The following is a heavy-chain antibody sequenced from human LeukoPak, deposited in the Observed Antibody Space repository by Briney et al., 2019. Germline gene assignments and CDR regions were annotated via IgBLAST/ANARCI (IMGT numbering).Heavy chain of an antibody. CDR3: ARGLYYDSSGYYGY. CDR1: GGSFSGYY. V-gene: IGHV4-34*01. Sequence: SETLSLTCAVYGGSFSGYYWSWIRQPPGKGLEWIGEINHSGSTNYNPSLKSRVTISVDTSKNQFSLKLSSVTAADTAVYYCARGLYYDSSGYYGYWGQGTLVTVSS. CDR2: INHSGST. J-gene: IGHJ4*02. D-gene: IGHD3-22*01.